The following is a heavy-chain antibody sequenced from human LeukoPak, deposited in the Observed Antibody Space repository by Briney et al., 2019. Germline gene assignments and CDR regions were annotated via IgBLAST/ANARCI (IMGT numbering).Heavy chain of an antibody. CDR3: TKATQWLAFDY. V-gene: IGHV4-59*11. J-gene: IGHJ4*02. CDR2: IYNSGTT. D-gene: IGHD6-19*01. CDR1: GGSISSHF. Sequence: SETLSLTCAVSGGSISSHFWSWIRQPPGKGLEWIGSIYNSGTTNYNPSPKSGVTISVDTSKNQLSLQLTSVTAADTAVYYCTKATQWLAFDYWGRGTLVTVSS.